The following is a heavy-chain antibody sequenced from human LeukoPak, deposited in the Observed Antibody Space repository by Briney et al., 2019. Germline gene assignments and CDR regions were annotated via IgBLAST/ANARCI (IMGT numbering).Heavy chain of an antibody. V-gene: IGHV3-7*01. D-gene: IGHD3-22*01. CDR3: ARDLCYYDSSGYCYDAFDI. J-gene: IGHJ3*02. Sequence: GGSLRLSCAAPGFTFSSYWMSWVRQAPGKGLEWVANIKQDGSEKYYVDSVKGRFTISRDNAKNSLYLQMNSLRAEDTAVYYCARDLCYYDSSGYCYDAFDIWGQGTMVTVSS. CDR2: IKQDGSEK. CDR1: GFTFSSYW.